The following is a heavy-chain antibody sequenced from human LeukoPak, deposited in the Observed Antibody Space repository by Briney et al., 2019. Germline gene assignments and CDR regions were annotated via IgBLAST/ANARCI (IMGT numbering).Heavy chain of an antibody. Sequence: NRGESLKISCKGSGYKFTNYWIGWVRQMPGKGLEWMAIIFPGDSDARYSPSFQGQVTISADKSISTAYLQWSSLKASDTAMYYCARRRDLYSGSYYPFDYWGQGTLVTVSS. CDR2: IFPGDSDA. V-gene: IGHV5-51*01. CDR3: ARRRDLYSGSYYPFDY. D-gene: IGHD1-26*01. J-gene: IGHJ4*02. CDR1: GYKFTNYW.